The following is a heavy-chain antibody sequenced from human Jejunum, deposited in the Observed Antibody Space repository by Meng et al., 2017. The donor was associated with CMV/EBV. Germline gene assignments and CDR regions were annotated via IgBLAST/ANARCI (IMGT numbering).Heavy chain of an antibody. J-gene: IGHJ3*02. Sequence: WVRQAPGKGLEWVSWISSSGSTIYYADSVKGRFTISRDNAKNSVYLQMNSLRAEDTAVYYCAREDSLDVFDIWGQGTMVTVSS. CDR2: ISSSGSTI. CDR3: AREDSLDVFDI. V-gene: IGHV3-48*03.